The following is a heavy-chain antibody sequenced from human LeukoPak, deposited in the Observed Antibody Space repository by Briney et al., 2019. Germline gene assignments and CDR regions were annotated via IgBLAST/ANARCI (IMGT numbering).Heavy chain of an antibody. J-gene: IGHJ4*02. CDR2: INSDGSST. CDR3: ARGGYSGYNFDY. D-gene: IGHD5-12*01. Sequence: GGSLRLSCAASGFTFSSYWMHWVRQAPGKGLVWVSRINSDGSSTSYADSVKGRFTISRDNAKKTLYLQMNSLRAEDTAVYYCARGGYSGYNFDYWGQGTLVTVSS. V-gene: IGHV3-74*01. CDR1: GFTFSSYW.